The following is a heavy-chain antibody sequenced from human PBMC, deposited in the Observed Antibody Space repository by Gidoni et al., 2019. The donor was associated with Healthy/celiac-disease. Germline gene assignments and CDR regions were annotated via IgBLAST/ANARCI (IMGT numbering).Heavy chain of an antibody. CDR1: GFTFSSYA. Sequence: QVQLVESGGGVVQPGMSLRLSCAASGFTFSSYAMHWVRQAPGKGLEWVAVISYDGSNKYYADSVKGRFTISRDNSKNTLYLQMNSLRAEDTAVYYCARDPSQQPGRPGWFDPWGQGTLVTVSS. V-gene: IGHV3-30-3*01. CDR3: ARDPSQQPGRPGWFDP. J-gene: IGHJ5*02. CDR2: ISYDGSNK. D-gene: IGHD6-13*01.